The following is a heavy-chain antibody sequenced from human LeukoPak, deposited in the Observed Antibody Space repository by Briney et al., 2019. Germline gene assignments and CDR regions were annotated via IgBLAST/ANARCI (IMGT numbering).Heavy chain of an antibody. CDR1: GFTFSDYY. J-gene: IGHJ6*03. CDR3: ARSPSTYMVRGVTMIRYYYYYMDV. V-gene: IGHV3-11*04. D-gene: IGHD3-10*01. Sequence: GGSLRLSCAASGFTFSDYYMSWIRQAPGKGLEWVSYISSSGSTIYYADSVKGRFTISRDNAKNSLYLQMNSLRAEDTAVYYCARSPSTYMVRGVTMIRYYYYYMDVWGKGTTVTVSS. CDR2: ISSSGSTI.